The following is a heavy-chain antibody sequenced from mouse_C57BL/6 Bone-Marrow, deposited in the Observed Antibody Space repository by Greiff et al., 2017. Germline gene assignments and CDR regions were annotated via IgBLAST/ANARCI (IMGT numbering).Heavy chain of an antibody. V-gene: IGHV1-81*01. J-gene: IGHJ4*01. CDR3: ARDYYYGYYYAMDY. CDR2: IYPRSGNT. CDR1: GYTFTSYG. Sequence: QVHVKQSGAELARPGASVKLSCKASGYTFTSYGISWVKQRTGQGLEWIGEIYPRSGNTYYNEKFKGKATLTADKSSSTAYMELRSLTSEDSAVYFCARDYYYGYYYAMDYWGQGTSVTVSS. D-gene: IGHD1-1*01.